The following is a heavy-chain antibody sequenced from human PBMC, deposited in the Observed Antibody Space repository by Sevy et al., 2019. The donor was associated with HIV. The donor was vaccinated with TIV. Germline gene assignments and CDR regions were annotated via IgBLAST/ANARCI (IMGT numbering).Heavy chain of an antibody. V-gene: IGHV3-7*01. CDR1: GFSLSGNS. D-gene: IGHD2-2*02. CDR2: IKKDGSEK. J-gene: IGHJ4*02. CDR3: ARDAGYCSSTSCYRGDYFDY. Sequence: GGSLRLSCAASGFSLSGNSMSWVRQAPGKGLEWVADIKKDGSEKYYVHSVKGRFTISRDNAKKSLYLQMNNLRAEDTAVYYCARDAGYCSSTSCYRGDYFDYWGQGPLVTVSS.